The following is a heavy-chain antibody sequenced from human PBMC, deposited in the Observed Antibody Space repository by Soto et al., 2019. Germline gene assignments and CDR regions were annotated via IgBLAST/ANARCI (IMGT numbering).Heavy chain of an antibody. J-gene: IGHJ6*03. Sequence: GASVKVSSTASGYTFTSYAMHCVRQAPGQRLEWMGWINAGNGNTKYSQKFQGRVTITRDTSASTAYMELSGLRSEDTAVYYCARTTIFGVVIPPPFGYYYMDVWGKGTTLTVSS. CDR3: ARTTIFGVVIPPPFGYYYMDV. CDR2: INAGNGNT. D-gene: IGHD3-3*01. CDR1: GYTFTSYA. V-gene: IGHV1-3*01.